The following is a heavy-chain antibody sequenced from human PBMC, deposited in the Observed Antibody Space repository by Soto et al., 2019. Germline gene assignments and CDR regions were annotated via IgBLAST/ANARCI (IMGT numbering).Heavy chain of an antibody. CDR2: IKQDGSEK. V-gene: IGHV3-7*01. Sequence: EVQLVESGGGLVQPGGSLRLSCAASGFTFSSYWMSWVRQAPGKGLEWVANIKQDGSEKYYVDSVKGRFTISRDNAKNSLYLQMNSLRAEDTAVYYCARYSQTRYDPRSYWYFDLWGRGTLVTVSS. CDR3: ARYSQTRYDPRSYWYFDL. J-gene: IGHJ2*01. D-gene: IGHD2-15*01. CDR1: GFTFSSYW.